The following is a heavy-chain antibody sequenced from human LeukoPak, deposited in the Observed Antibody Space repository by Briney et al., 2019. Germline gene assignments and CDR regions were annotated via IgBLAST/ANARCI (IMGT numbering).Heavy chain of an antibody. Sequence: SETLSLTCTVSGGSISSGGYYWSWIRQHPGKGLEWIEYIYYSGSTYYNPSLKSRVTISVDTSKNQFSLKLSSVTAADTAVYYCARRGGSWSYYSIGYWGQGTLVTVSS. CDR3: ARRGGSWSYYSIGY. V-gene: IGHV4-31*03. D-gene: IGHD3-10*01. J-gene: IGHJ4*02. CDR1: GGSISSGGYY. CDR2: IYYSGST.